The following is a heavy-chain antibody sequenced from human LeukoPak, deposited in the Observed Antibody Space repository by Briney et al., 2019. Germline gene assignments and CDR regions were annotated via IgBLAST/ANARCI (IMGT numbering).Heavy chain of an antibody. CDR2: IYYSGST. CDR1: GGSISSGGYY. CDR3: ARSDSGSYPVFDY. J-gene: IGHJ4*02. Sequence: ASETLSLTCTVSGGSISSGGYYWSWIRQHPGKGLEWIGYIYYSGSTYYNPSLKSRVTISVDTSKNQFSLKLSSVTAADTAVYYCARSDSGSYPVFDYWGQGTLVTVSS. V-gene: IGHV4-31*03. D-gene: IGHD1-26*01.